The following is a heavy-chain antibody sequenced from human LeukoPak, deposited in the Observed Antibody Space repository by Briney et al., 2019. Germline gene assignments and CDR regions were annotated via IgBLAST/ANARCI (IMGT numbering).Heavy chain of an antibody. CDR1: GFTFSSYW. CDR3: ATSRTFDY. V-gene: IGHV3-7*01. CDR2: INQDGTEK. J-gene: IGHJ4*02. D-gene: IGHD1-7*01. Sequence: GGSLRLSCAASGFTFSSYWMSWVRQAPGKGLEWVANINQDGTEKFYVDSVKGRFTISRDNAKNSLYLQMNSLTGEDTAVYYCATSRTFDYWGQGTLVTVSS.